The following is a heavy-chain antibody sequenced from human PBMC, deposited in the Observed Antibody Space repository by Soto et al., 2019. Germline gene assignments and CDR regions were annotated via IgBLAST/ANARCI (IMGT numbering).Heavy chain of an antibody. J-gene: IGHJ1*01. V-gene: IGHV3-48*02. CDR2: ISTTGDFT. CDR3: ALLSPRGYSWFQH. D-gene: IGHD2-15*01. Sequence: EVQLVESGGALVQPGGSLRLSCAASGFTFSSYSMNWVRQAPGKGLEWVSHISTTGDFTSYADSVKGRFTISRDNAKNSLDLQMNSLKDEDTAVYFCALLSPRGYSWFQHWGQGTLVTVFS. CDR1: GFTFSSYS.